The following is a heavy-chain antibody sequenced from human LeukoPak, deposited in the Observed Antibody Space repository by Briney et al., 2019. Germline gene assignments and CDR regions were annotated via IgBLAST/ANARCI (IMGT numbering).Heavy chain of an antibody. CDR2: ISGSGGST. D-gene: IGHD2-21*02. CDR3: AKGYCGGDCYPHDAFDI. CDR1: GFTFSSYA. Sequence: GGSLRLSCAASGFTFSSYAMSWVRQAPGKGLEWVSAISGSGGSTYYADSVKGRFTISRDNSKNTLYLQMNSLRAEDTAVYYCAKGYCGGDCYPHDAFDIWGQGTMVTVSS. J-gene: IGHJ3*02. V-gene: IGHV3-23*01.